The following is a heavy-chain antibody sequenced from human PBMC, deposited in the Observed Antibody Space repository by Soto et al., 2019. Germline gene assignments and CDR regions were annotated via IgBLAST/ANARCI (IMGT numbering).Heavy chain of an antibody. J-gene: IGHJ4*02. CDR3: ATAFQLQAY. Sequence: QVQLVQSGAEVKKPGSSVKVSCKASGGSLNSYAISWVRQAPGQGLEWMGRIIPVLGLTNYAEKFQGRFTITADTADKSTTVAYMELTSLRSEDTALYYCATAFQLQAYWGQGTLVTVSS. CDR1: GGSLNSYA. V-gene: IGHV1-69*02. D-gene: IGHD1-1*01. CDR2: IIPVLGLT.